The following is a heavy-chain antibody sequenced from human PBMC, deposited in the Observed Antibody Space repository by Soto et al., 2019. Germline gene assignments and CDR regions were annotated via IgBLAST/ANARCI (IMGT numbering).Heavy chain of an antibody. CDR3: TTVKTYVWFGDPDAFDI. CDR2: IKSKTDGGTT. V-gene: IGHV3-15*01. J-gene: IGHJ3*02. D-gene: IGHD3-10*01. CDR1: GFTFSNAW. Sequence: GGSLRLSCAASGFTFSNAWMSWVRQAPGKGLEWVGRIKSKTDGGTTDYAAPVKGRFTISRDDSKNTLYLQMNSLKTEDTAVYYCTTVKTYVWFGDPDAFDIWGQGTMVTVSS.